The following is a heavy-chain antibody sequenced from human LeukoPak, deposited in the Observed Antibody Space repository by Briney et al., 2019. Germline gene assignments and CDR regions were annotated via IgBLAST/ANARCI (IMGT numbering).Heavy chain of an antibody. CDR2: ISSSSSYI. CDR3: ARESSSSGRYYYYYYMDV. D-gene: IGHD6-6*01. CDR1: GFTFSSYS. V-gene: IGHV3-21*01. Sequence: GGSLRLSCAASGFTFSSYSMNWVRQAPGKGLEWVSSISSSSSYIYYADSVKGRFTISRDNAKNSLYLQMNSLRAEDTAVYYCARESSSSGRYYYYYYMDVWGKGTTVTVSS. J-gene: IGHJ6*03.